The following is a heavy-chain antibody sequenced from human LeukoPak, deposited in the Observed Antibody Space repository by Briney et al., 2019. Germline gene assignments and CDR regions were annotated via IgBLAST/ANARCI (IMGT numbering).Heavy chain of an antibody. CDR1: GFTFSNYA. CDR3: ARPDILTGSYFDY. J-gene: IGHJ4*02. V-gene: IGHV3-23*01. D-gene: IGHD3-9*01. CDR2: ITGSGNST. Sequence: QPGGSLRLSCAVSGFTFSNYAMTWVRQAPGKGLEWVSEITGSGNSTYYADSVKGRFTISRDNSKNTLYLQMNSLRAEDTAVYYCARPDILTGSYFDYWGQGTLVTVSS.